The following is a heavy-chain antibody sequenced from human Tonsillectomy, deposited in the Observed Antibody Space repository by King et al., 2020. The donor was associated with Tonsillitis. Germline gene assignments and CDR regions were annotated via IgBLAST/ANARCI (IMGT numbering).Heavy chain of an antibody. V-gene: IGHV3-74*01. CDR2: INSGGSTT. J-gene: IGHJ3*01. D-gene: IGHD3-16*01. CDR1: GFTFSSYW. CDR3: ASSIGACEL. Sequence: VQLVESGGGLVQPGGYLRLSCAASGFTFSSYWMHWVRQAPGKGLVWVARINSGGSTTTYADSVKGRFTISRDNAKNTQYLQMNSLRAEDTAVYYCASSIGACELWGQGTIVTVSS.